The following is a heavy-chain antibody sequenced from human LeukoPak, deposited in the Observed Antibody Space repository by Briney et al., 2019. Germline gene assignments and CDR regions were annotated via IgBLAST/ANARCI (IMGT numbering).Heavy chain of an antibody. CDR1: GGSISSSSYY. Sequence: PSETLSLTCTVSGGSISSSSYYWGWIRQPPGKGLEWIGRIYYSGSTYYNPSRKSRVTISVNTSKNHFSLKLSSVTAAATAVYYCARVPGYSGYGYFDYWGQGTLVTVSS. CDR2: IYYSGST. V-gene: IGHV4-39*07. J-gene: IGHJ4*02. CDR3: ARVPGYSGYGYFDY. D-gene: IGHD5-12*01.